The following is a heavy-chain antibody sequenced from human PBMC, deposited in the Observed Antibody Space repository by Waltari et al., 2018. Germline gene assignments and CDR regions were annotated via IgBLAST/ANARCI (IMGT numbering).Heavy chain of an antibody. CDR1: GGTFSSYA. CDR3: ARGVYVWQPEQYYFDY. V-gene: IGHV1-69*04. D-gene: IGHD2-8*01. CDR2: IIPILGIA. Sequence: QVQLVQSGAEVKKPGSSVKVSCKASGGTFSSYAISWVRQAPGQGLEWMGGIIPILGIANYAQKFQGRVTITADESTSTAYMELSSLRSEDTAVYYCARGVYVWQPEQYYFDYWGQGTLVTVSS. J-gene: IGHJ4*02.